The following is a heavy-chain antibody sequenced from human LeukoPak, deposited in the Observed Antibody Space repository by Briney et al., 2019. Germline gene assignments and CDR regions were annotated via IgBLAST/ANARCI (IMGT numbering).Heavy chain of an antibody. CDR3: ASGYDFWSGHPPSQYGMDV. CDR1: GLIFSGYA. V-gene: IGHV3-30*04. D-gene: IGHD3-3*01. Sequence: GGSLRLSRAASGLIFSGYAMHWVRQIPGEGLEWVAIISYDGKNTYYADSAKGRFTISGDNSKNTLDLQMNSLRSEDTGVYYCASGYDFWSGHPPSQYGMDVWGQGTTVTVSS. CDR2: ISYDGKNT. J-gene: IGHJ6*02.